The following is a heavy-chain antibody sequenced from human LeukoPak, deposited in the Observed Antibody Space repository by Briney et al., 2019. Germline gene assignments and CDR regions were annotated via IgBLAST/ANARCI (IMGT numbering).Heavy chain of an antibody. D-gene: IGHD4-17*01. CDR1: GGSISSYY. V-gene: IGHV4-34*01. CDR2: INHSGST. J-gene: IGHJ3*02. CDR3: ARSGVATHTVTTSGLDAFDI. Sequence: PSETLSLTCTVSGGSISSYYWSWIRQPPGEGLEWIGEINHSGSTNYNPSLKSRVTISVDTSKNQFSLKLSSVTAADTAVYYCARSGVATHTVTTSGLDAFDIWGQGTMVTVSS.